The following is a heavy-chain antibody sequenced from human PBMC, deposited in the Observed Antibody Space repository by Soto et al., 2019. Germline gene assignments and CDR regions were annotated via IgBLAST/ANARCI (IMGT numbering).Heavy chain of an antibody. Sequence: QVQLVQSGAEVKKPGASVKVSCKASGYTFTTYYVHWVRQAPGQGLEWIGIINPSGGSTAYAQKFQGRVTMTGDTSTSTVYMELSSLRSEDTAVYSCARALPRIAASREGDYWGQGTLVTVSS. CDR1: GYTFTTYY. CDR2: INPSGGST. V-gene: IGHV1-46*01. D-gene: IGHD6-6*01. J-gene: IGHJ4*02. CDR3: ARALPRIAASREGDY.